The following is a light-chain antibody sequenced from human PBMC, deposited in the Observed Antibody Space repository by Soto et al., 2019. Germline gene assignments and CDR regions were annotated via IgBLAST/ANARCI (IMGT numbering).Light chain of an antibody. CDR1: QSVSSD. J-gene: IGKJ1*01. Sequence: EVVRTQSPATLSVSPGERATLSCRASQSVSSDLAWYQQRPGQAPRLLIYDAYSRATGILARFSGSGSGTEFTLTISGLQSEDVALYYRQQYNNWPPWTFGQGNKVEI. V-gene: IGKV3-15*01. CDR2: DAY. CDR3: QQYNNWPPWT.